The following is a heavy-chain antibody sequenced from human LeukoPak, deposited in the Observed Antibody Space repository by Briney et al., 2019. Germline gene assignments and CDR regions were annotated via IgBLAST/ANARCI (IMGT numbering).Heavy chain of an antibody. D-gene: IGHD5-18*01. CDR2: ISWDGGST. Sequence: GGSLRLSCAASGFTFDDYAMHWVRQAPGKGLEWDSLISWDGGSTYYADSVKGRFTISRDNSKNSLYLQMNSLRAEDTALYYCAKDAGTAMAGGYFDYWGQGTLVTVSS. J-gene: IGHJ4*02. CDR3: AKDAGTAMAGGYFDY. V-gene: IGHV3-43D*03. CDR1: GFTFDDYA.